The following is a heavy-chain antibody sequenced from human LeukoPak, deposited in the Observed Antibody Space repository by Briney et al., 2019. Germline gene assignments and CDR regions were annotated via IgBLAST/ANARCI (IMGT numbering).Heavy chain of an antibody. CDR3: ARAKRSGSYYAPCHY. D-gene: IGHD1-26*01. J-gene: IGHJ4*02. CDR2: MSPNSGNT. V-gene: IGHV1-8*01. CDR1: GYTFTSYD. Sequence: ASVKVSCKASGYTFTSYDINWVRQATGQGLEWMGWMSPNSGNTGYAQKFQGRVTMTRNTSISTAYMELSSLRSEDTAVYYCARAKRSGSYYAPCHYWGQGTLVTVSS.